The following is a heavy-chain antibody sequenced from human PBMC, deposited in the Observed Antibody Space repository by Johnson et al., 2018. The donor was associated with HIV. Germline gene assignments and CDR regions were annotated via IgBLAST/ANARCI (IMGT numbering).Heavy chain of an antibody. J-gene: IGHJ3*02. Sequence: VQLVESGGGLVKPGGSLRLSCAASGFTFSNVWMTWVRQSPGKGMEYVSAISNNGGSTYYANSVKGRFTISRDNSKNTLYLQMGSLRAEDMAVYYYDSSGYFPLDAFDIWGQGTMVTVSS. CDR2: ISNNGGST. CDR3: DSSGYFPLDAFDI. CDR1: GFTFSNVW. D-gene: IGHD3-22*01. V-gene: IGHV3-64*01.